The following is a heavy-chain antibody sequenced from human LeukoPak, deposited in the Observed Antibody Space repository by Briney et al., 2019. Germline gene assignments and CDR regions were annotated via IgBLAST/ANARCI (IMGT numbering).Heavy chain of an antibody. J-gene: IGHJ4*02. D-gene: IGHD1-14*01. V-gene: IGHV4-38-2*02. CDR3: ARSPPLTQIDY. Sequence: SETLSLTCTVSGYSISSGYYWGWIRQPPGKGLEWIGSIYHSGSTYYNPSLKSRVTMSVDTSKNQFSLKLSSVTAADTAVYYCARSPPLTQIDYWGQGTLVTVSS. CDR1: GYSISSGYY. CDR2: IYHSGST.